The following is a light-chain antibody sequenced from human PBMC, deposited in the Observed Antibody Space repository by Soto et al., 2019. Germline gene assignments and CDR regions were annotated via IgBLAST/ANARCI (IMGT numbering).Light chain of an antibody. J-gene: IGKJ2*01. V-gene: IGKV3-11*01. CDR3: QQRSNWYT. CDR1: QSVSSY. CDR2: DAS. Sequence: EIVLTQSPATLSLSPGERATLSCRASQSVSSYLAWYQQKPGQAPRLLIYDASNRATGIPAKFSGSGSGTDLTLTISSLEPEDFAVYYFQQRSNWYTFGQGTKLEIK.